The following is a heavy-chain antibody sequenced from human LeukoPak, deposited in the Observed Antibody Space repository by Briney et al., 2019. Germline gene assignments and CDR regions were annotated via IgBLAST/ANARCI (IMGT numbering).Heavy chain of an antibody. D-gene: IGHD3-10*01. Sequence: ASVKVSCKASGYTFTSYGISWVRQAPGQGLEWMGWISAYYGNTNYAQKLQGRVTMTTDTSTSTAYMELRSLRSDDTAVYYCARGSDYYGSGSYYPAEYFQHWGQGTLVTVSS. CDR3: ARGSDYYGSGSYYPAEYFQH. J-gene: IGHJ1*01. CDR2: ISAYYGNT. CDR1: GYTFTSYG. V-gene: IGHV1-18*01.